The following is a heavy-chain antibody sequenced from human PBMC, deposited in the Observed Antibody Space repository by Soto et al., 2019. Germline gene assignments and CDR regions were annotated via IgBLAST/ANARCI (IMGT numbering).Heavy chain of an antibody. D-gene: IGHD5-18*01. V-gene: IGHV4-59*01. CDR3: ARGHRAMEYYYYYGMDV. CDR2: IPYSGST. Sequence: SETLSLTCSVSGGSISSSYWSWIRQPPGKGLEWIGYIPYSGSTTYNPSLKSRITLSVDTSKNQFSLRVSSVTAADTAVYYCARGHRAMEYYYYYGMDVWGQGTTVTVSS. J-gene: IGHJ6*02. CDR1: GGSISSSY.